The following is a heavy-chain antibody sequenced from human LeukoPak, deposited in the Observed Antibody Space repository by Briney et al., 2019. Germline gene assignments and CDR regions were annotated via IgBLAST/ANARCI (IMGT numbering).Heavy chain of an antibody. CDR2: INPNSGGT. CDR3: ARGGYYDSSGYRVLDY. Sequence: ASVKVSCKASGYTFTGYYMHWVRQAPGQGLEWTGWINPNSGGTNYAQKFQGRVTMTRDTSTSTAHMELSRLRSDDTAVYYCARGGYYDSSGYRVLDYWGQGTLVTVSS. V-gene: IGHV1-2*02. CDR1: GYTFTGYY. J-gene: IGHJ4*02. D-gene: IGHD3-22*01.